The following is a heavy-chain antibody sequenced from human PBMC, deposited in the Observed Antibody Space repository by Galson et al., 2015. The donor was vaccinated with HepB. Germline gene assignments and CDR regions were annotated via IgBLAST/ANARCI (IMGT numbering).Heavy chain of an antibody. CDR3: AREEVAVAGFDY. Sequence: SLRLSCAASGFTFSSYAMSWVRQAPGKGLEWVANIKQDGSEKYYVDSVKGRFTISRDNAKNSLYLQMNSLRAEDTAVYYCAREEVAVAGFDYWGQGTLVTVSS. V-gene: IGHV3-7*03. D-gene: IGHD6-19*01. CDR2: IKQDGSEK. J-gene: IGHJ4*02. CDR1: GFTFSSYA.